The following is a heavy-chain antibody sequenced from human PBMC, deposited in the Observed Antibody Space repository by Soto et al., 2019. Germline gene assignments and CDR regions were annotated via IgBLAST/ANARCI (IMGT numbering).Heavy chain of an antibody. CDR1: GFTFSTYW. V-gene: IGHV3-7*01. Sequence: AGGSLRLSCAASGFTFSTYWMSWVRQAPGKGLEWVANIKQDGSERYYVDSVKGRFTISGDNAQNSLYLQMNSLRSEDTAVYYCATDSGTSDYWGQGTLVTVSS. J-gene: IGHJ4*02. D-gene: IGHD1-1*01. CDR3: ATDSGTSDY. CDR2: IKQDGSER.